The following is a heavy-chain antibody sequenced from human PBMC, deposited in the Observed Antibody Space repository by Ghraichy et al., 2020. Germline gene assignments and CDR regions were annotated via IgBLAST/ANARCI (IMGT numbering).Heavy chain of an antibody. Sequence: SVKVSCKASGGTFSSYAISWVRQAPGQGLEWMGGIIPIFGTANYAQKFQGRVTITADESTSTAYMELSSLRSEDTAVYYCARAVDRQLGLGDYWGQGTLVTVSS. V-gene: IGHV1-69*13. CDR2: IIPIFGTA. CDR1: GGTFSSYA. J-gene: IGHJ4*02. CDR3: ARAVDRQLGLGDY. D-gene: IGHD6-6*01.